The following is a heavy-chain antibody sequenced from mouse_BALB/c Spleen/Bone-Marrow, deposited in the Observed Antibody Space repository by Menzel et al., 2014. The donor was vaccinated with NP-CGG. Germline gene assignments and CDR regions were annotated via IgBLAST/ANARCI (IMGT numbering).Heavy chain of an antibody. V-gene: IGHV1-69*01. J-gene: IGHJ4*01. CDR3: AREGYGNSYAMDY. CDR1: GYTFTDYW. Sequence: VQLQQSGAELVMPGASVKMSCKASGYTFTDYWMHWVKQRPGQGLEWIGAIDTSDSYTSYNQKFKGKATLTVDESSSTAYMQLSSQTSEDPAVYYCAREGYGNSYAMDYWGQGTSVTVSS. CDR2: IDTSDSYT. D-gene: IGHD2-1*01.